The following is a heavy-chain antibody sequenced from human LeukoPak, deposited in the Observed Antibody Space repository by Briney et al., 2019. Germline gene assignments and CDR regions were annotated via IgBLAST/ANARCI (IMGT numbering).Heavy chain of an antibody. CDR3: ARVCSGGSCYPTN. Sequence: SETLSLTCTVSGGSISSSSYYWGWTRQPPGKGLEWIGSIYYSGSTYYNPSLKSRVTISVDTSKNQFSLKLSSVTAADTAVYYCARVCSGGSCYPTNWGQGTLVTVSS. J-gene: IGHJ1*01. D-gene: IGHD2-15*01. CDR1: GGSISSSSYY. V-gene: IGHV4-39*01. CDR2: IYYSGST.